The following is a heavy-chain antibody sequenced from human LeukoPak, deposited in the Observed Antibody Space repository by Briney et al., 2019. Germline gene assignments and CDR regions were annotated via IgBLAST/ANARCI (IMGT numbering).Heavy chain of an antibody. CDR3: ARVEDFDWPHPPRFDY. Sequence: PGGSLRLSCSASGFTFSSYSMNWVRQAPGKGLEWVSSISSSSSYIYYADSVKGRFTISRDNAKNSLYLQMNSLRAEDTAVYYCARVEDFDWPHPPRFDYWGQGTLVTVSS. D-gene: IGHD3-9*01. V-gene: IGHV3-21*01. J-gene: IGHJ4*02. CDR1: GFTFSSYS. CDR2: ISSSSSYI.